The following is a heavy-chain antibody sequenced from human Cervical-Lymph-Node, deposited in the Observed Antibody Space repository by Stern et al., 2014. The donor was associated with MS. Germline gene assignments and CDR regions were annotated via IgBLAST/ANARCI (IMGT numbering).Heavy chain of an antibody. CDR3: ARDQHGDYYDSSGYYDAPIDY. V-gene: IGHV3-21*01. J-gene: IGHJ4*02. Sequence: EVQLVASGGGLVKPGGSLRLSCAASGFTFSSYSMNWVRQAPGKGLEWVSSISSNSSYIYYADSVKGRFTISRDNAKNSLYLQMNSLRAEDTAVYYCARDQHGDYYDSSGYYDAPIDYWGQGTLVTVSS. D-gene: IGHD3-22*01. CDR2: ISSNSSYI. CDR1: GFTFSSYS.